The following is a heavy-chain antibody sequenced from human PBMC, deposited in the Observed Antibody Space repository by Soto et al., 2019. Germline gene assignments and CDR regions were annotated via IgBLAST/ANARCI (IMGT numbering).Heavy chain of an antibody. CDR2: VNPTGST. D-gene: IGHD6-19*01. Sequence: SETLSLTCAVYGGSFSGYYWSWIRQSPGKGLEWIGEVNPTGSTKYNPSLKSRVTISVDTSKNQFSLNLNSVTAADTALYYCARSREQWLVDAFDIWCQGTMVTVSS. CDR1: GGSFSGYY. V-gene: IGHV4-34*01. CDR3: ARSREQWLVDAFDI. J-gene: IGHJ3*02.